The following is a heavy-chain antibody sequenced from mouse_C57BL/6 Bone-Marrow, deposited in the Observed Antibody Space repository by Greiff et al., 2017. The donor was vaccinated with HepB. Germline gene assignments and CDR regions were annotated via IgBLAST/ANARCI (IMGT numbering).Heavy chain of an antibody. V-gene: IGHV1-64*01. J-gene: IGHJ4*01. CDR1: GYTFTSYW. CDR2: IHPNSGST. D-gene: IGHD1-1*01. CDR3: ARDGDYYGSSFHYYAMDY. Sequence: VKLQESGAELVQPGASVKLSCKASGYTFTSYWMHWVKQRPGQGLEWIGMIHPNSGSTNYNEKFKSKATLTVDKSSSTPYMQLSSLTSEDSAVYYCARDGDYYGSSFHYYAMDYWGQGTSVTVAS.